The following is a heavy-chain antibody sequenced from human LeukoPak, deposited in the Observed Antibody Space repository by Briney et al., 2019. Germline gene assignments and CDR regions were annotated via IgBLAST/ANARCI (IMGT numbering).Heavy chain of an antibody. Sequence: PSETLSLICTVSGGSISSYYWSWIRQPPGKGLEWIGYIYYSGSTNYNPSLKSRVTISVDTSKNQFSLKLSSVTAADTAVYYCAREITTVRGVPDAFDIWGQGTMVTVSS. V-gene: IGHV4-59*01. D-gene: IGHD3-10*01. CDR3: AREITTVRGVPDAFDI. J-gene: IGHJ3*02. CDR2: IYYSGST. CDR1: GGSISSYY.